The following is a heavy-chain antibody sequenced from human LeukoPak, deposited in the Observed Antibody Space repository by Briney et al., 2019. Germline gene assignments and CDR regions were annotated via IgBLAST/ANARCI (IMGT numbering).Heavy chain of an antibody. CDR1: GGSISSNY. CDR2: IYYSGST. CDR3: ARRYCSTTSCSGHNWFDP. V-gene: IGHV4-59*01. Sequence: SETLSLTCTVSGGSISSNYWSWIRQPPGKGLEWIGYIYYSGSTNYNPSLKSRVTISVDTSKNQFSLKLSSVTAADTAVYYCARRYCSTTSCSGHNWFDPWGPGTLVTVSS. D-gene: IGHD2-2*01. J-gene: IGHJ5*02.